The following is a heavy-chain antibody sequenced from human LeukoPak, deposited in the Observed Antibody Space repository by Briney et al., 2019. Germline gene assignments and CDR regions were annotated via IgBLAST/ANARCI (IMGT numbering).Heavy chain of an antibody. CDR2: ISGSGSNT. V-gene: IGHV3-23*01. D-gene: IGHD1-26*01. J-gene: IGHJ6*02. Sequence: GGSLRLSCAASGFTFSSYAVSWVRQAPGKGLEWVSTISGSGSNTYYADSVKGRFTISRDNSKSTLYLQMNSLRAEDTAVYYCARTAQWELLEWGYYYGMDVWGQGTTVTVSS. CDR3: ARTAQWELLEWGYYYGMDV. CDR1: GFTFSSYA.